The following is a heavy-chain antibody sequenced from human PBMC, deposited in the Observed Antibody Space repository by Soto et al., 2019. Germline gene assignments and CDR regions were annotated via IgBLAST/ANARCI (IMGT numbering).Heavy chain of an antibody. CDR1: GFTLSNYA. CDR3: ARGQRALITYGPFDP. V-gene: IGHV3-23*01. D-gene: IGHD4-17*01. J-gene: IGHJ5*02. CDR2: FSGTGGYT. Sequence: EVQLLESGGDLVQPGGSLRLSCAASGFTLSNYAMSWVRQAPGQGLEWVSTFSGTGGYTYYTDSVKGRFTISRDESKNTLFLHMNSLRAADTAVYYCARGQRALITYGPFDPWGQGTLVTVSS.